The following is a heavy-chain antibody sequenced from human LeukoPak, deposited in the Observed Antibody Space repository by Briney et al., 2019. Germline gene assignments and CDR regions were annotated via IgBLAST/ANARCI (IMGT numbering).Heavy chain of an antibody. J-gene: IGHJ4*02. D-gene: IGHD3-10*01. CDR1: GGSFSGYY. V-gene: IGHV4-34*01. CDR2: INHSGST. CDR3: ASLGSGILR. Sequence: SETLSLTCAVYGGSFSGYYWSWIRQPPGKGLEWIGEINHSGSTNYNPSLKSRVTMSVDTSKNQFSLKLSSVTAADTAVYYCASLGSGILRWGQGTLVTVSS.